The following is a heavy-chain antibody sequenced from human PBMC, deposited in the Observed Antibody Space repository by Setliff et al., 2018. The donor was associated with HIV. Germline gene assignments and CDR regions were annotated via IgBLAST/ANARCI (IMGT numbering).Heavy chain of an antibody. CDR2: IYYSGST. V-gene: IGHV4-39*01. J-gene: IGHJ4*02. Sequence: SETLSLTCTVSGGSISSSSYYWGWIRQPPGKGLEWIGSIYYSGSTYYNPSLKTRVTISVDTSKNQFSLKLSSVTAADTAVYYCASLTTDRFLEWLFVYWGQGTLVTVPQ. CDR1: GGSISSSSYY. CDR3: ASLTTDRFLEWLFVY. D-gene: IGHD3-3*01.